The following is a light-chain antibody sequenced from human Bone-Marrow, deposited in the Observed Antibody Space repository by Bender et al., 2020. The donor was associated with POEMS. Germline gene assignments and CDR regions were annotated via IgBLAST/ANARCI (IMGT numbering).Light chain of an antibody. J-gene: IGLJ1*01. CDR2: DVN. CDR1: SSDVGSYNL. Sequence: QSTLTQPASVSGSLGQSITISCTGTSSDVGSYNLVAWYQQLPGTAPKCMIYDVNKRPSGVPDRFSGSKSGTSASLTISGLQAEDEADYYCCSFAGNFYVFGTGTKVTVL. V-gene: IGLV2-23*02. CDR3: CSFAGNFYV.